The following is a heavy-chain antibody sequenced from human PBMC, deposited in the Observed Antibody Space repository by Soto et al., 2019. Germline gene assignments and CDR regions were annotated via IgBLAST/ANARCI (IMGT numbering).Heavy chain of an antibody. J-gene: IGHJ1*01. Sequence: ASVEVSCKASGYTFTSYGISWVRQATGQGLEWMGWINPNSGNTGYAQKFQGRVTMTRNTSISTAYMELSSLRSEDTAVYYCARGLQKYFQHWGQGTLVTVSS. CDR3: ARGLQKYFQH. D-gene: IGHD4-4*01. CDR1: GYTFTSYG. CDR2: INPNSGNT. V-gene: IGHV1-8*02.